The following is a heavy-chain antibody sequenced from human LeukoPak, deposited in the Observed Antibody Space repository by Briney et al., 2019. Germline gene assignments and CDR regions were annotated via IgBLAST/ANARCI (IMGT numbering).Heavy chain of an antibody. V-gene: IGHV4-59*08. CDR1: GGSISSYY. D-gene: IGHD6-19*01. CDR2: IYYSGST. Sequence: SETLSLTCTVSGGSISSYYWSWIRQPPGKGLEWIGYIYYSGSTNYNPSLKSRVTISVDTSKNQFSLKLSSVTAADTAVYYCARGGRVAGSDLFDYWGQGTLVTVSS. CDR3: ARGGRVAGSDLFDY. J-gene: IGHJ4*02.